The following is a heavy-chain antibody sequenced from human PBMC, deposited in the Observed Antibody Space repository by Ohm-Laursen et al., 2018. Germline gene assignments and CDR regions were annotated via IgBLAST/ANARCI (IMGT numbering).Heavy chain of an antibody. CDR3: ARRGHAFDI. V-gene: IGHV4-59*07. CDR1: GAPISTHY. J-gene: IGHJ3*02. Sequence: SDTLSLTCPVSGAPISTHYWSWIRQPPGKGLEWIGYIYYSGTTNYNPSLKNRVTISLNTSKNQFSLKLSSVTAADTAVYYCARRGHAFDIWGQGTMVTVSS. CDR2: IYYSGTT.